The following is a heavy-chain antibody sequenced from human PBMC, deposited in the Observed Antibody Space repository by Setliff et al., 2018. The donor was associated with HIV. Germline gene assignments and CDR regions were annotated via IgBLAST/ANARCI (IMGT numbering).Heavy chain of an antibody. J-gene: IGHJ4*02. CDR1: GFTFGDYA. CDR3: ARDWRHGYDLNFDY. V-gene: IGHV3-7*01. Sequence: GGSLRLSCTTSGFTFGDYAFSWVRQAPGKGLEWVANISPDGSATYYVDSVKGRFTISRDNAKNSRYLQMNSLRAEDTAMYYCARDWRHGYDLNFDYWGQGTLVTVSS. CDR2: ISPDGSAT. D-gene: IGHD5-12*01.